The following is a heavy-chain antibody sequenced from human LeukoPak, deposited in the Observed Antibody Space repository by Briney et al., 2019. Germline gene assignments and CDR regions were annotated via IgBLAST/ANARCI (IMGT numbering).Heavy chain of an antibody. CDR2: IKQDGSEE. Sequence: GRSLRLSCAASGFTFSSYWMSWVRQAPGKGLEWVANIKQDGSEENFVDSVKGRFTISRDNAKKSLYLQMNSLRAEDTAVYYLGRGFVAGGNLRHCERGQGTLVTVSS. CDR3: GRGFVAGGNLRHCE. V-gene: IGHV3-7*04. D-gene: IGHD4-23*01. CDR1: GFTFSSYW. J-gene: IGHJ4*02.